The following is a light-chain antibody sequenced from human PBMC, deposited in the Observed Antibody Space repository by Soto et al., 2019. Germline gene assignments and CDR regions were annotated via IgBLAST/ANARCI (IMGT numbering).Light chain of an antibody. CDR3: SSYTSSSVCV. J-gene: IGLJ1*01. V-gene: IGLV2-14*01. Sequence: QSVLTQPASVSGSPGQSITISCTGTSSDVGGYNYVSWYQQHPGKAPKLMIYEVSNRPSGVSNRFSGSKSGNTASLTISGLQAEDEADYYCSSYTSSSVCVFGTGTKGTGL. CDR2: EVS. CDR1: SSDVGGYNY.